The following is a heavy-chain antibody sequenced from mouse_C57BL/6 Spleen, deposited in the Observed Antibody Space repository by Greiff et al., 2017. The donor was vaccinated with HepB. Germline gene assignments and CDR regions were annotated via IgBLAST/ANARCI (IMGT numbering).Heavy chain of an antibody. CDR2: IYPGDGDT. CDR3: AYGYDVGFAY. Sequence: QVQLQQPGTELVKPGASVKISCKASGYAFSSSWMNWVKQRPGKGLEWIGRIYPGDGDTNYNGKFKGKATLTADKSSSTAYMQLSSLTSEDSAVYFCAYGYDVGFAYWGQGTLVTVSA. CDR1: GYAFSSSW. J-gene: IGHJ3*01. D-gene: IGHD2-2*01. V-gene: IGHV1-82*01.